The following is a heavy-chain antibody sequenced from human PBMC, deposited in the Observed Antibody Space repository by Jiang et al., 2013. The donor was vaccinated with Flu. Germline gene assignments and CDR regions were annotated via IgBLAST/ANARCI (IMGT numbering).Heavy chain of an antibody. D-gene: IGHD1-26*01. CDR1: GFTFSSYS. V-gene: IGHV3-21*01. CDR3: AREWELLNYFDY. CDR2: VSSSSSYI. Sequence: GSLRLSCAASGFTFSSYSMNWVRQAPGKGLEWVSSVSSSSSYIYYADSVKGRFTISRDNAKNSLYLQMNSLRAEDTAVYYCAREWELLNYFDYWGQGTLVTVSS. J-gene: IGHJ4*02.